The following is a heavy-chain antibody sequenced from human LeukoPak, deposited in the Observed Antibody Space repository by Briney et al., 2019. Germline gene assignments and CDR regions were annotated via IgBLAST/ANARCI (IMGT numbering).Heavy chain of an antibody. J-gene: IGHJ4*02. CDR1: GYTFTSYG. Sequence: EASVKVSCKASGYTFTSYGISWVRQAPGQGLEWMGRVSPYNGNTYYSQRFQDRVTITKDTSTGTAYMDLRNLRTDDTAMYYCARNGRVRRVVKDLFEYWGQGTLVAVSS. D-gene: IGHD3-10*01. CDR3: ARNGRVRRVVKDLFEY. CDR2: VSPYNGNT. V-gene: IGHV1-18*01.